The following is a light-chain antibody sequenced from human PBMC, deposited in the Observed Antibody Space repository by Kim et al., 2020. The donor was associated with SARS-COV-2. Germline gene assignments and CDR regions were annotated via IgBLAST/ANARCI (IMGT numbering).Light chain of an antibody. V-gene: IGKV1-16*02. J-gene: IGKJ4*01. CDR3: QQYKSYPLT. Sequence: DIQMTQSPSSLSASVGDRVTITCRASQGIRNYLAWIQQKPGKAPKPLIYAASLLESGVSLKFSGSGSGTDFTLTINSLQPEDFATYYCQQYKSYPLTFGGGTKLEI. CDR1: QGIRNY. CDR2: AAS.